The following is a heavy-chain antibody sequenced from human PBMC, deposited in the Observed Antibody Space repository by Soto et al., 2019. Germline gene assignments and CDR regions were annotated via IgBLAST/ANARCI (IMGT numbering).Heavy chain of an antibody. Sequence: SVKVSCKASGGTFSSYTISWVRQAPGQGLEWMGRIIPILGIANYAQKFQGRVTITADKSTSTAYMELSSLRSEDTAVYYCARWRQQLVFDAFDIWGQGTMVTVSS. V-gene: IGHV1-69*02. J-gene: IGHJ3*02. D-gene: IGHD6-13*01. CDR1: GGTFSSYT. CDR3: ARWRQQLVFDAFDI. CDR2: IIPILGIA.